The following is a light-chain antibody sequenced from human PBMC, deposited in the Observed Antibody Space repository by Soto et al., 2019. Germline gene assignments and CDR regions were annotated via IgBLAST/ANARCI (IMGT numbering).Light chain of an antibody. CDR3: QQYAQHLRYT. Sequence: GDRVTITCRASQSISSWLAWYQQKPGKAPKLLIYDASSLESGVPSRFSGSGSGTEFTLTISSLQPDDFAVYYGQQYAQHLRYTFGQGTKLEIK. CDR1: QSISSW. J-gene: IGKJ2*01. CDR2: DAS. V-gene: IGKV1-5*01.